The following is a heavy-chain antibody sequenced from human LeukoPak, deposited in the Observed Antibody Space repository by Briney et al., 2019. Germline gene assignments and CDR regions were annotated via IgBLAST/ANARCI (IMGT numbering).Heavy chain of an antibody. CDR3: ARGHEDYDSSGYYRFDY. CDR2: THYSEST. CDR1: GGSIRSGGDY. Sequence: SETLSLTCTVSGGSIRSGGDYWSWIRQHPGKGLEWIGYTHYSESTYYNPSLRSRVTISVDTSKNQFSLKLNSVTAADTAVYSCARGHEDYDSSGYYRFDYWGQGTLVTVSS. J-gene: IGHJ4*02. V-gene: IGHV4-31*03. D-gene: IGHD3-22*01.